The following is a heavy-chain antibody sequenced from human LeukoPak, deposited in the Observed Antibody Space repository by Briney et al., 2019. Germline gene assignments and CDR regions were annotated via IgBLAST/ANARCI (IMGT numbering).Heavy chain of an antibody. CDR2: ISVYGVST. CDR3: AKDSFSGGFDY. V-gene: IGHV3-43*02. Sequence: GGGLRLSCAASGFTFDDYAMHGVGQAPGRGVAWVSLISVYGVSTYYAHSVKARFTISRDNSKTSLYLQMNSLRTEDTALYYCAKDSFSGGFDYWGQGTLVTVSS. CDR1: GFTFDDYA. D-gene: IGHD3-10*01. J-gene: IGHJ4*02.